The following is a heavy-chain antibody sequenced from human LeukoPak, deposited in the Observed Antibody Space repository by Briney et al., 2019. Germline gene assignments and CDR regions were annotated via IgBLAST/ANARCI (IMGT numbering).Heavy chain of an antibody. CDR1: GGSISSSSYY. J-gene: IGHJ4*02. D-gene: IGHD6-13*01. CDR3: ARDRQQLVRGDYFDY. CDR2: IYYSGST. Sequence: SETLSLTCTVSGGSISSSSYYWGWIRQPPGKGLEWIGSIYYSGSTYYNPSLKSRVTMSVDTSKNQFSLKLNSVAAADTAIYYCARDRQQLVRGDYFDYWGQGTLVTVSS. V-gene: IGHV4-39*07.